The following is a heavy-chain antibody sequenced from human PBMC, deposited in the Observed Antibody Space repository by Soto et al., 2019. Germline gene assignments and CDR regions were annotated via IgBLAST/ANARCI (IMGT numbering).Heavy chain of an antibody. CDR3: ARIGVLRFLEWLAVHNWFDP. CDR1: GFSLSTSGMC. D-gene: IGHD3-3*01. Sequence: SGPTLVNPTQTLTLTCTFSGFSLSTSGMCVSWIRQPPGKALEWLALIDWDDDKYYSTSLKTRLTISKDTSKNQVVLTMTNMDPVDTATYYCARIGVLRFLEWLAVHNWFDPWGQGTLVTVSS. J-gene: IGHJ5*02. CDR2: IDWDDDK. V-gene: IGHV2-70*01.